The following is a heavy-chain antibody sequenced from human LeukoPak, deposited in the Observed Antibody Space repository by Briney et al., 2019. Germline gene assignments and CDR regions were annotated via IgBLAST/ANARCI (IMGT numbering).Heavy chain of an antibody. D-gene: IGHD2-8*01. V-gene: IGHV4-34*01. CDR2: INHSGST. Sequence: MTSETLSLTCAVYGGSFSGYYWSWIRQPPGKGLEWIGEINHSGSTNYNPSLKSRVTISVDTSKNQFSLKLSSVTAADTAVYYCARTAIVLMVYARGGWFDPWGQGTLVTVSS. CDR1: GGSFSGYY. J-gene: IGHJ5*02. CDR3: ARTAIVLMVYARGGWFDP.